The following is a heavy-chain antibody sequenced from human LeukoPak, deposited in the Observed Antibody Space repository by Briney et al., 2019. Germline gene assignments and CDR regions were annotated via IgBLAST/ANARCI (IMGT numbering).Heavy chain of an antibody. V-gene: IGHV3-23*01. CDR2: ISDSGGST. Sequence: GGSLRLSCAASGFTFSSCAMNWVRQAPGKGLQWVSTISDSGGSTYYADSVKGRFTISRDNSKNTLHLQMSSLRDEDTAVYYCAKDYCSTTSCRFDYWGQGTLVTVSS. CDR1: GFTFSSCA. CDR3: AKDYCSTTSCRFDY. D-gene: IGHD2-2*01. J-gene: IGHJ4*02.